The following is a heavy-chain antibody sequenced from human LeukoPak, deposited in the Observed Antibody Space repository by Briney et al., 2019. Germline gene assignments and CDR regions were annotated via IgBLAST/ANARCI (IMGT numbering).Heavy chain of an antibody. D-gene: IGHD2-2*01. Sequence: SQPLSLTCTVSGGSVSSADSHWSWIRQPPGKRLEWIGYISYSGSTSYNPSLRSRVIISLDTSQNQFSLKLNSVTPADTAVYYGVRVRTGTSCYDYWGQGTLVTVSS. CDR1: GGSVSSADSH. CDR2: ISYSGST. J-gene: IGHJ4*02. V-gene: IGHV4-30-4*08. CDR3: VRVRTGTSCYDY.